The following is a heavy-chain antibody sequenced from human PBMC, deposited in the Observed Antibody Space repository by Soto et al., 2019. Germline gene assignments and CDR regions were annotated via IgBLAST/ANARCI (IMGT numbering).Heavy chain of an antibody. V-gene: IGHV3-48*01. Sequence: EVQLVESGGGLVQPGGSLRLSCAASGFTFSSYSMNWVRQAPGKGLEWVSYISSSSSTIYYADSVKGRFTISRDNAKNXXXXXXXXXXXXXXXXXXXXXXXXXXXXXGXXAF. J-gene: IGHJ3*01. CDR1: GFTFSSYS. CDR2: ISSSSSTI. CDR3: XXXXXXXXXXGXXAF.